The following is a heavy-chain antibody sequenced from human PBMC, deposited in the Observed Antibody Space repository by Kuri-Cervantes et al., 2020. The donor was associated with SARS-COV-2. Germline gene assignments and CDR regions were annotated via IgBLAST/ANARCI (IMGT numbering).Heavy chain of an antibody. Sequence: GGSLRLSCVASGFTFRTYAVHWVRQAPGKGLEWVAVIWYDGSNKYYADSVKGRFTISRDNSKNTLYLQMNSLRAEDTAVYYCAREPRIDYDFWSGYYIPWGQGTTVTVSS. CDR2: IWYDGSNK. CDR1: GFTFRTYA. CDR3: AREPRIDYDFWSGYYIP. V-gene: IGHV3-33*08. J-gene: IGHJ6*02. D-gene: IGHD3-3*01.